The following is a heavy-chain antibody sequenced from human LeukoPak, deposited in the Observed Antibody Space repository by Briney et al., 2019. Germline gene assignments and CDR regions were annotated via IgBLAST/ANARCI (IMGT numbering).Heavy chain of an antibody. V-gene: IGHV3-23*01. Sequence: GGSLRLSCAASGFTFSSYDMSWVRQAPGKGLEWVSSISGSGGSTFYADSVKGRFTISRDNSKNTLYVQMNSLSAEDTAVYYCAKSQWSDNSGYYYFDYWGQGTLVTVSS. CDR3: AKSQWSDNSGYYYFDY. CDR1: GFTFSSYD. D-gene: IGHD3-22*01. CDR2: ISGSGGST. J-gene: IGHJ4*02.